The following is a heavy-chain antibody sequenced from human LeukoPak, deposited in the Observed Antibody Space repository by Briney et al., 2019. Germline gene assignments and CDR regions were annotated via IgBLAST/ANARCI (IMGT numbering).Heavy chain of an antibody. CDR2: ISGGDEST. CDR1: GFTFSSYA. D-gene: IGHD6-13*01. CDR3: AKRGSSYCFDF. Sequence: PGGSLRLSCAASGFTFSSYAMSWVRQAPGKGLEWVSLISGGDESTYYADSVKGRFTISRDNAKNTLYLQMNSLRADDTAVYYCAKRGSSYCFDFWGQGTLVTVSS. V-gene: IGHV3-23*01. J-gene: IGHJ4*02.